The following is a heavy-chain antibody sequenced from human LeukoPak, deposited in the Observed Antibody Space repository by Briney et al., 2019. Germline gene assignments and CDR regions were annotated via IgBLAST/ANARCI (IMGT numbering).Heavy chain of an antibody. CDR2: ISGSGGST. J-gene: IGHJ4*02. V-gene: IGHV3-23*01. CDR1: GFTFRTYA. Sequence: GGSLRLSCVASGFTFRTYAMSWVRQAPGKGLEWVSDISGSGGSTYYADSVKGRFTISRDNSKNTLYLQMNSLRAEDTAVYYCAKWHYYDSSGSQDYWGQGTLVTVSS. D-gene: IGHD3-22*01. CDR3: AKWHYYDSSGSQDY.